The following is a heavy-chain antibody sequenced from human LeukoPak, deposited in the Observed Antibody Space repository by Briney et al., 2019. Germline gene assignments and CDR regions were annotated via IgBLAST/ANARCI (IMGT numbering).Heavy chain of an antibody. J-gene: IGHJ4*02. CDR3: ARPNWGNTLDY. V-gene: IGHV5-51*01. CDR1: GYSFTTYW. Sequence: GESLNISCKGSGYSFTTYWIGWVRQMPGKGLEWMGIIYPGDSDTIYSPFFQGQVTISADKSISTAYLQWSSLQASDTAIYYCARPNWGNTLDYWGQGTLVSVPS. D-gene: IGHD7-27*01. CDR2: IYPGDSDT.